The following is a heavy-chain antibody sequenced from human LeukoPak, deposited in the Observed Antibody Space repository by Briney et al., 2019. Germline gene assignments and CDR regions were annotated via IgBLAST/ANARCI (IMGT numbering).Heavy chain of an antibody. D-gene: IGHD1-26*01. CDR2: IYYSGST. Sequence: KPSETLSLTCAVYGGSFSGYYWSWIRQPPGKGLEWIGSIYYSGSTYYNPSLKSRVTISVDTSKNQFSLKLSSVTAADTAVYYCARSIVGATGSLGFDYWGQGTLVTVSS. V-gene: IGHV4-34*01. CDR3: ARSIVGATGSLGFDY. J-gene: IGHJ4*02. CDR1: GGSFSGYY.